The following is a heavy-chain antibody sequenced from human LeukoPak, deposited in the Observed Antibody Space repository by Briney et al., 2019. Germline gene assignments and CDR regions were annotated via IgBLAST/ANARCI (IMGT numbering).Heavy chain of an antibody. V-gene: IGHV3-23*01. D-gene: IGHD6-13*01. CDR2: MSGSGAST. Sequence: HAGGSLRLSCAASGFTYSSYAMSWVHQAPGKVLEWVSAMSGSGASTYYADSVKGRFTISRDNSKNTLYLQMNSLRAEDTAVYYCAKDRTTVAAAGVDAFDIWGQGTVVTVSS. CDR3: AKDRTTVAAAGVDAFDI. CDR1: GFTYSSYA. J-gene: IGHJ3*02.